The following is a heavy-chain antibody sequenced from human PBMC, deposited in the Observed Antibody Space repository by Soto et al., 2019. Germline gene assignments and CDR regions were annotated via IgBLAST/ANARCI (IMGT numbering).Heavy chain of an antibody. J-gene: IGHJ5*02. CDR1: GGTFSSYA. V-gene: IGHV1-69*06. CDR3: ASEDSYGRTSNWFDP. D-gene: IGHD5-18*01. CDR2: IIPIFGTA. Sequence: GASVEVSCKXSGGTFSSYAISWVRQAPGQGLEWMGGIIPIFGTANYAQKFQGRVTITADKSTSTAYMELSSLRSEDTAVYYCASEDSYGRTSNWFDPWGQGTLVTVSS.